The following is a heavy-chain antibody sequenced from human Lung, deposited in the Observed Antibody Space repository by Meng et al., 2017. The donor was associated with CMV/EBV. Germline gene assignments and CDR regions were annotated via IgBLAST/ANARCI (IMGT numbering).Heavy chain of an antibody. CDR2: ISSSSSYI. Sequence: GESXKISCAASGFAFSGYTMNWVRQAPGKGLEWVSSISSSSSYIYYADSVKGRFTISRDNAENSLSLLMNSLRVEDTAVYYCARVFGRTPGDYWVQGALVTVSS. V-gene: IGHV3-21*06. CDR3: ARVFGRTPGDY. CDR1: GFAFSGYT. J-gene: IGHJ4*02. D-gene: IGHD3-3*01.